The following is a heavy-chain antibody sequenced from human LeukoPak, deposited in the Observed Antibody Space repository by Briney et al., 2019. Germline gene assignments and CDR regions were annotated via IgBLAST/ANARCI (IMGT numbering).Heavy chain of an antibody. CDR2: IYYSGST. Sequence: SETLSLTCTVSGGSISSYYWSWIRQPPGKGLEWIGYIYYSGSTNYNPSLKSRVTISVDTSKNQFSLKLSSVTAADTAVYYCARFDREGPTDYWGQGTLVTVSS. CDR3: ARFDREGPTDY. V-gene: IGHV4-59*01. J-gene: IGHJ4*02. CDR1: GGSISSYY.